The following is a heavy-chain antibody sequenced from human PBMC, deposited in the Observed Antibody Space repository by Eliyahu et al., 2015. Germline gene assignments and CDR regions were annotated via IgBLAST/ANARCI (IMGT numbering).Heavy chain of an antibody. D-gene: IGHD2/OR15-2a*01. CDR1: XFXFDPYG. CDR2: ISYDETRK. Sequence: VQLVESGGGVVPPGTSLXLXCAASXFXFDPYGMHWVRPAPGKGVEWMAVISYDETRKYYADSVKGRFIISRDNDKNTLYLQMNSLTTDDTAVYYCVKDVYSEYSPESWGQGTLVTVFS. V-gene: IGHV3-30*18. CDR3: VKDVYSEYSPES. J-gene: IGHJ5*02.